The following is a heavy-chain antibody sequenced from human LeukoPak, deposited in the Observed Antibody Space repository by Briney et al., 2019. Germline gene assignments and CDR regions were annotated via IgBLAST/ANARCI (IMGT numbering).Heavy chain of an antibody. CDR1: GHTLTELS. D-gene: IGHD3-10*01. CDR2: FDPEDGET. Sequence: ASVKVSCKVSGHTLTELSTHWVRQAPGKGLEWMGGFDPEDGETIYAQKFQGRVTMTEDTSTDTAYMELSSLKSEDTAVYYCVSRAGGYWGQGTLVTVSS. J-gene: IGHJ4*02. V-gene: IGHV1-24*01. CDR3: VSRAGGY.